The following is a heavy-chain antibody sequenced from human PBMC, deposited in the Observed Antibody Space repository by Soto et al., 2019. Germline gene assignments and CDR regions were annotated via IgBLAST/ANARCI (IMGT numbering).Heavy chain of an antibody. Sequence: GGSLRLSCAASGFTFSKYAMNWVRQAPGKGLEWVSGISVSGATTYYADSVKGRLTISRDNSKSTLYLQMNSLRAEDTAIYYCAKVSLEGGGGSRLRQPFDSCCQAPLVSVSS. D-gene: IGHD2-15*01. CDR1: GFTFSKYA. CDR2: ISVSGATT. J-gene: IGHJ4*02. V-gene: IGHV3-23*01. CDR3: AKVSLEGGGGSRLRQPFDS.